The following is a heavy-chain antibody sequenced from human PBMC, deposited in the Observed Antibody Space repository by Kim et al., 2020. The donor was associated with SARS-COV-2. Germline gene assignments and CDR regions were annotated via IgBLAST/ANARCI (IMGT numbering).Heavy chain of an antibody. CDR2: ISGSGGST. CDR1: GFTFSSYA. Sequence: GGSLRLSCAASGFTFSSYAMSWVRQAPGKGLEWVSAISGSGGSTYYADSVKGRFTISRDNSKNTLYLQMNSLRAEDTAVYYCAKPYYYDSSGYYYHNRFNPWGQRTLLTVSS. D-gene: IGHD3-22*01. V-gene: IGHV3-23*01. CDR3: AKPYYYDSSGYYYHNRFNP. J-gene: IGHJ5*02.